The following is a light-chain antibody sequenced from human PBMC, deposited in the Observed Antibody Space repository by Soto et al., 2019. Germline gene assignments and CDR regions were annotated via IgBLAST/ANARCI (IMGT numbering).Light chain of an antibody. CDR1: SSNIGAGYD. CDR3: QSYDSSLGRRGGV. CDR2: GNS. V-gene: IGLV1-40*01. Sequence: QSVLTQPPSVSGAPGQRVTISCTGSSSNIGAGYDVHWYQQLPGTAPKLLIYGNSNRPSGVPDRFSGSKSGTSASLAITGLQAEDEADYYCQSYDSSLGRRGGVFGGGTKLTVL. J-gene: IGLJ2*01.